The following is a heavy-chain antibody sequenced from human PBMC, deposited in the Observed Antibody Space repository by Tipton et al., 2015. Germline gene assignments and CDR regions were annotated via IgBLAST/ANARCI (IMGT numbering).Heavy chain of an antibody. J-gene: IGHJ4*02. CDR3: ARDSSYSYYYY. CDR1: GFTFSNYW. V-gene: IGHV3-7*01. CDR2: IKQDGSEK. D-gene: IGHD5-18*01. Sequence: SLRLSCAASGFTFSNYWMTWVRQAPGQGLEWVAIIKQDGSEKYYVDSVKGRFTISRDNAKNSLYLQMNSLRAEDTAVYYCARDSSYSYYYYWGQGTLVTASS.